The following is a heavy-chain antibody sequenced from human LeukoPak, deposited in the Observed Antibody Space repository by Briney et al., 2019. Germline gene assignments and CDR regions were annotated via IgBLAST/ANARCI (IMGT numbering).Heavy chain of an antibody. CDR2: IYHSGST. D-gene: IGHD2-2*01. J-gene: IGHJ6*03. CDR3: ARWACSSTSCYYYYYYYMDV. V-gene: IGHV4-38-2*01. CDR1: GYSISSGYY. Sequence: SETLSLTCAVSGYSISSGYYWGWIRQPPGKGLEWIGSIYHSGSTYYNPSLKSRVTISVDTSKNQFSLKLSSVTAADTAVYYCARWACSSTSCYYYYYYYMDVRGKGTTVTVSS.